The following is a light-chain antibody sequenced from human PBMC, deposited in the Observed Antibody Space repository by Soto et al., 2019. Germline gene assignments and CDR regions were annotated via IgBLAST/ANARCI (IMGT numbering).Light chain of an antibody. Sequence: EIAMSQSPATLSLSPGERAALCCRASQSVRSNLAWYQQKPGQAPRLLIYDASTRATGIPARFSGSVSGAEFTLNISSLQSEDLAVYYCQQFNNWPLTFGGGTKV. CDR2: DAS. CDR3: QQFNNWPLT. CDR1: QSVRSN. V-gene: IGKV3-15*01. J-gene: IGKJ4*01.